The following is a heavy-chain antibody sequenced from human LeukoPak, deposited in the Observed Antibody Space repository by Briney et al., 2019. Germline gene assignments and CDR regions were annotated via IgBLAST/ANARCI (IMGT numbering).Heavy chain of an antibody. J-gene: IGHJ4*02. CDR2: INHSGST. CDR1: GGSFSGYY. Sequence: SETLSLTCAVYGGSFSGYYWSWVRQPPGKGLEWIGEINHSGSTNYNPSLKSRVTISVDTSKNQFSLKLSSVTAADTAVYYCARGGRARLDYWGQGTLVTVSS. D-gene: IGHD1-26*01. V-gene: IGHV4-34*01. CDR3: ARGGRARLDY.